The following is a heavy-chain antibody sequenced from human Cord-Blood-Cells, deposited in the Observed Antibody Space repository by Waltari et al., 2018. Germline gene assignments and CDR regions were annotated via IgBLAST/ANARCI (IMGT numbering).Heavy chain of an antibody. CDR1: CFTFSSYW. V-gene: IGHV3-7*01. D-gene: IGHD3-16*01. CDR2: IKQDGSEK. J-gene: IGHJ4*02. CDR3: ARDANLGYYFDY. Sequence: EVQLVESGGGLVQPGGSLRLSCAASCFTFSSYWMSWVRQAPGKGLEWVANIKQDGSEKYYVDSVKGRFTISRDNAKNSLYLQMNSLRAEDTAVYYCARDANLGYYFDYWGQGTLVTVSS.